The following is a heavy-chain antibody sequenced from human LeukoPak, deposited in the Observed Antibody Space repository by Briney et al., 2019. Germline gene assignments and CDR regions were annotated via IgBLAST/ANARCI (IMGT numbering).Heavy chain of an antibody. Sequence: GSLRLSCAASGFSFTTYWMSWVRQAPGRGLEWLANIKHDGSGIYYANSAKGRFTISKDNAKNSLYLQMHSLRVEDTALYYCARDNAVPAAGQDYWGQGTLVTVSS. J-gene: IGHJ4*02. V-gene: IGHV3-7*01. CDR2: IKHDGSGI. CDR3: ARDNAVPAAGQDY. D-gene: IGHD6-13*01. CDR1: GFSFTTYW.